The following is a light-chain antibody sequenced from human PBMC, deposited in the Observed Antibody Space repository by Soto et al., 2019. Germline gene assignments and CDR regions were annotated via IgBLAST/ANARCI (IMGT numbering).Light chain of an antibody. CDR2: GTY. V-gene: IGKV3-20*01. CDR3: QRYGSSPLIT. CDR1: QNIHTN. Sequence: EVLMTQSPATVCECPVERATHSCRAGQNIHTNLAWYQQRPGQAPRLIIYGTYSRATGIPDRFSGSGSGTDFTLTIRRLQPEDLAVYFCQRYGSSPLITFGQGTRLEIK. J-gene: IGKJ5*01.